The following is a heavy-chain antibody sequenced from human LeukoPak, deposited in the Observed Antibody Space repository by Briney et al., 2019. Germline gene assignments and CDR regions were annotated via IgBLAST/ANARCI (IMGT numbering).Heavy chain of an antibody. J-gene: IGHJ4*02. CDR3: ARLPPYDSTAWFDY. CDR2: IYTSGST. Sequence: SETLSLTCTVSGGSISSYYWSWVRQPPGKGLEWIGYIYTSGSTNYNPSLKSRVTISVDTSKNQFSLKLSSVTAADTAVYYCARLPPYDSTAWFDYWGQGTLVTVSS. D-gene: IGHD3-22*01. CDR1: GGSISSYY. V-gene: IGHV4-4*09.